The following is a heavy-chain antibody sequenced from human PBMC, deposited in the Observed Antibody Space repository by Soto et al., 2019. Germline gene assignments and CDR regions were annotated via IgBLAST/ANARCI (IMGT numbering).Heavy chain of an antibody. D-gene: IGHD6-13*01. CDR2: ISGSGGST. Sequence: EVQLVESGGGLVQPGGSLRLSCAASGFTFSNYAVTWVRQAPGQGLEWVSTISGSGGSTYYADSVKGRFTISRDNSKNTLARQMNSLRAEDTAGYYCAQDQGSSWYEIDYWGQGTLVTVSS. CDR1: GFTFSNYA. CDR3: AQDQGSSWYEIDY. V-gene: IGHV3-23*04. J-gene: IGHJ4*02.